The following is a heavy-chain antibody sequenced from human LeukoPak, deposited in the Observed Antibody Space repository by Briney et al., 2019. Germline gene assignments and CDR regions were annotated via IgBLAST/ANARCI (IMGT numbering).Heavy chain of an antibody. CDR3: ARGGPYGSGSRYFDY. V-gene: IGHV3-48*04. CDR1: GFTFSSYS. CDR2: ISTTSSTI. D-gene: IGHD3-10*01. Sequence: GGSLRLSCAASGFTFSSYSMNWVRQAPGKGLEWVSYISTTSSTIYNADSVKGRFTISRDNAKNSLYLQMNSLRAEDTAVYYCARGGPYGSGSRYFDYWGQGTWSPSPQ. J-gene: IGHJ4*02.